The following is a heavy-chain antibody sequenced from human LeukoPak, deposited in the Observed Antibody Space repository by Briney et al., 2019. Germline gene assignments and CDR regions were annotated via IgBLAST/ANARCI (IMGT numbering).Heavy chain of an antibody. J-gene: IGHJ4*02. CDR2: IYYSGST. CDR1: GGSFSGYY. V-gene: IGHV4-59*01. CDR3: ARGVSDYSYFARYYLDY. Sequence: PSETLSLTCAVSGGSFSGYYWNWIRQPPGKGLEWIGYIYYSGSTNYNPSLKSRVTISVDTSKNQFSLKLSSVTAADTAVYYCARGVSDYSYFARYYLDYWGQGTLVTVSS. D-gene: IGHD4-11*01.